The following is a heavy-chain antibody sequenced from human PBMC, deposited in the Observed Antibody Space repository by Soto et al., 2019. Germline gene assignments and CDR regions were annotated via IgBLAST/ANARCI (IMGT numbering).Heavy chain of an antibody. V-gene: IGHV1-69*06. CDR2: IIPIFGTA. J-gene: IGHJ4*02. Sequence: GASLKVSCKASGGTFSSYAISWVRQAPGQGLEWMGGIIPIFGTANYAQKFQGRVTITADKSTSTAYMELSSLRSEDTAVYYCASRRGNRWGGDYWGQGTLVTVSS. CDR1: GGTFSSYA. CDR3: ASRRGNRWGGDY. D-gene: IGHD1-26*01.